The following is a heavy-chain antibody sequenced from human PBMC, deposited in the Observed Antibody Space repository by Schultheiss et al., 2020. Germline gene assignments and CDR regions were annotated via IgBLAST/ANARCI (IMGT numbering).Heavy chain of an antibody. CDR1: GFTFSSYA. CDR3: ARDSEMATIGYGMDV. J-gene: IGHJ6*02. Sequence: GESLKISCAASGFTFSSYAMHWVRQAPGKGLEWVAVISYDGSNKYYADSVKGRFTISRDNSKNTLYLQMNSLRAEDTAVYYCARDSEMATIGYGMDVWGQGTTVTGYS. D-gene: IGHD5-24*01. V-gene: IGHV3-30-3*01. CDR2: ISYDGSNK.